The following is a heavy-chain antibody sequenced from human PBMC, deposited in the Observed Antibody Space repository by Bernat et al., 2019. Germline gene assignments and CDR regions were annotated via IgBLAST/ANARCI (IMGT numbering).Heavy chain of an antibody. V-gene: IGHV1-46*01. Sequence: QVQLVQSGAEVKKPGASVKVSCKASGYTFTSYYMHWVRQAPGQGLEWMGIINTSGGSPSYAQKFQGRVTMTRDTSTSTVYMELSSLRSEDTAVYYCARAVRSGRQGYYGMDVWGQGTTVTVSS. CDR2: INTSGGSP. CDR1: GYTFTSYY. D-gene: IGHD3-3*01. CDR3: ARAVRSGRQGYYGMDV. J-gene: IGHJ6*02.